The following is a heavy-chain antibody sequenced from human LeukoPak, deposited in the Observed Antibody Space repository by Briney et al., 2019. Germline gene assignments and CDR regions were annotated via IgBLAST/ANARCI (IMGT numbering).Heavy chain of an antibody. D-gene: IGHD3-10*01. CDR1: GYTFTAHY. J-gene: IGHJ6*02. CDR2: ISAYNGNT. V-gene: IGHV1-18*04. CDR3: ARTLLWFGEFVDRSYYGMDV. Sequence: GASVKVSCKAYGYTFTAHYMHWVRQAPGQGLEWMGWISAYNGNTNYAQKLQGRVTMTTDTSTSTAYMELRSLRSDDTAVYYCARTLLWFGEFVDRSYYGMDVWGQGTTVTVSS.